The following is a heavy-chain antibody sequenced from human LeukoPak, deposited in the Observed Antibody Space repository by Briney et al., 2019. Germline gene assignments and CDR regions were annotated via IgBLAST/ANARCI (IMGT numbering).Heavy chain of an antibody. V-gene: IGHV1-2*02. CDR1: GYTFTGYY. CDR3: ARDLDSSGYHFDY. D-gene: IGHD3-22*01. J-gene: IGHJ4*02. CDR2: INPNSGGT. Sequence: ASVKVSCKASGYTFTGYYMHWVRQAPGQGLEWMGWINPNSGGTNYAQKFQGRVTMTRDTSISTAYMELSRMRSDDTAVYYCARDLDSSGYHFDYWGQGTLVTVSS.